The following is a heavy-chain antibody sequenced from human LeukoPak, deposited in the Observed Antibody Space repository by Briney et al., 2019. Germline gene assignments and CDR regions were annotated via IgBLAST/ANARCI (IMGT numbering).Heavy chain of an antibody. V-gene: IGHV4-59*01. CDR3: ARAKLTGYSYGATGAGYGMGV. CDR1: GGSISSYY. CDR2: IYYSGST. D-gene: IGHD5-18*01. Sequence: PSETLSLTCTVSGGSISSYYWSWIRQPPGKGLEWIGYIYYSGSTNYNPSLESRVTISVDTSKNQFSLKLSSVTAADTAVYYCARAKLTGYSYGATGAGYGMGVWGQGTTVTVSS. J-gene: IGHJ6*02.